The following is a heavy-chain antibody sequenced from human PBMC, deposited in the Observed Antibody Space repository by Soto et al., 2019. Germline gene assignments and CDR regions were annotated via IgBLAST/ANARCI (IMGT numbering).Heavy chain of an antibody. V-gene: IGHV3-30-3*01. CDR3: ARERGYSYGYDAFDI. CDR2: ISYDGSNK. D-gene: IGHD5-18*01. J-gene: IGHJ3*02. Sequence: PGGSLRLSCAASGFTFSSYAMHWVRQAPGKGLEWVAVISYDGSNKYYADSVKGRFTISRDNSKNTLYLQMNSLRAEDTAVYYCARERGYSYGYDAFDIWGQGTMVTVSS. CDR1: GFTFSSYA.